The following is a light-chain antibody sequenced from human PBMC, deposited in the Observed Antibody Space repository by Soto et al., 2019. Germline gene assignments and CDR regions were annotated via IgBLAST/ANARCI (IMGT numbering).Light chain of an antibody. CDR3: QQYNNWLIT. J-gene: IGKJ5*01. Sequence: EIVMTQSPATLSVSPGERATLSCRASQSVSSNLAWYQQKPCQAPRLPIYGASTRATGIPARFSGSGSGTEFTLTISSLQSEDFAVYYCQQYNNWLITFGQGTRLEIK. CDR2: GAS. CDR1: QSVSSN. V-gene: IGKV3-15*01.